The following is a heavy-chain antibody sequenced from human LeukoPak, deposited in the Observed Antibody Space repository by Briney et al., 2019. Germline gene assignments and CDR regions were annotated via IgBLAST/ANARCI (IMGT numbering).Heavy chain of an antibody. Sequence: PGGSLRLSCAASGFTFSSYAMSWVRQPPAKGLELVSAISGSGGSTYYADSVKGRFTISRDNSKNTLYLQMNSLRAEDTAVYYCAKDRITMIVVADAFDIWGQGTMVTVSS. CDR2: ISGSGGST. J-gene: IGHJ3*02. V-gene: IGHV3-23*01. CDR1: GFTFSSYA. CDR3: AKDRITMIVVADAFDI. D-gene: IGHD3-22*01.